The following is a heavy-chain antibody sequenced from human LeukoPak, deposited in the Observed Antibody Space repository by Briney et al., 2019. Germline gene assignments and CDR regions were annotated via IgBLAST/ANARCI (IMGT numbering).Heavy chain of an antibody. J-gene: IGHJ5*02. V-gene: IGHV1-8*03. CDR2: MNPNSGNT. CDR1: GYTFTSYD. D-gene: IGHD5-18*01. Sequence: ASVKVSCKASGYTFTSYDINWVRQATGQGLEWMGWMNPNSGNTGYAQKFQGRVTITRNTSISTAYMELSGLRSEDTAVYYCARAPEEFTESGYSYGGWFDPWGQGTLVTVSS. CDR3: ARAPEEFTESGYSYGGWFDP.